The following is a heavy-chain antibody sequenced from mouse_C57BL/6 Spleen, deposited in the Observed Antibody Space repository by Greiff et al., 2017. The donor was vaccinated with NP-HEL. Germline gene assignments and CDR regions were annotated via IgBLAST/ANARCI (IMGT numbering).Heavy chain of an antibody. V-gene: IGHV1-61*01. J-gene: IGHJ2*01. D-gene: IGHD3-2*02. Sequence: QVQLQQPGAELVRPGSSVKLSCKASGYTFTSYWMDWVKQRPGQGLEWIGNIYPSDSETHYNQKFKDKATLTVDKSSSTAYMQLSSLTSEDSAVYYCAREGQLRFLYWGQGTTLTVSS. CDR2: IYPSDSET. CDR3: AREGQLRFLY. CDR1: GYTFTSYW.